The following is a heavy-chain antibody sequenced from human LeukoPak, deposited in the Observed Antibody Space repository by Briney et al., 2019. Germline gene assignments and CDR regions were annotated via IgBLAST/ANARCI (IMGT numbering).Heavy chain of an antibody. J-gene: IGHJ3*02. Sequence: GSLKPPFAAPGFTFSSYAMSWVPPAPGKGLEWVSGISGSGGSTFYAGSVKGRFTISRDNSKNTLYLQMNSLRAEDTAVYYCAKRRGAFDIWGQGTMVTVSS. V-gene: IGHV3-23*01. CDR3: AKRRGAFDI. CDR2: ISGSGGST. CDR1: GFTFSSYA.